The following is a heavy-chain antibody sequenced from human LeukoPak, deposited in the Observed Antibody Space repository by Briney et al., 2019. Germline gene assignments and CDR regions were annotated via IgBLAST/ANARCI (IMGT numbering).Heavy chain of an antibody. Sequence: SETLSPTCTVSGGSISSYYWSWIRQPPGKGLEWIGYIYYSGSTNYNPSLKSRVTISVDTSKNQFSLKLSSVTAADTAVYYCARVQAGAAAGPWGQGTLVTVSS. CDR2: IYYSGST. V-gene: IGHV4-59*12. J-gene: IGHJ5*02. CDR3: ARVQAGAAAGP. D-gene: IGHD6-13*01. CDR1: GGSISSYY.